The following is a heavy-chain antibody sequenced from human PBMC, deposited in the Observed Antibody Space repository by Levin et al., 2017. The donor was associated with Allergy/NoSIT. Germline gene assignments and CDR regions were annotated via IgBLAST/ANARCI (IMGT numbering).Heavy chain of an antibody. J-gene: IGHJ4*02. Sequence: GESLKISCAASGFSFNNYWMTWVRQAPGKGLEWVANINQDGSERHYVDSVKGRFTISRDNGKNSLVLQMNTLKAEDTAVYYCATYGLSSGATDYWGQGTLVTVSS. V-gene: IGHV3-7*01. D-gene: IGHD4/OR15-4a*01. CDR1: GFSFNNYW. CDR2: INQDGSER. CDR3: ATYGLSSGATDY.